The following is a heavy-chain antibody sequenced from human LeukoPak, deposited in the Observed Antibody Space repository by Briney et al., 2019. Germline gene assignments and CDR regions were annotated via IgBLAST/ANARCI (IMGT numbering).Heavy chain of an antibody. J-gene: IGHJ4*02. CDR1: GFTFDDYA. Sequence: GGSLRLSCAASGFTFDDYAMHWVRQAPGKGLEWVSLISWDGGSTYYADSVKGRFTISRDNSKNSLYLQMNSLRAEDTALYYCAKGGEYSSSSLPDYWGQGTLVTVSS. CDR2: ISWDGGST. V-gene: IGHV3-43D*03. CDR3: AKGGEYSSSSLPDY. D-gene: IGHD6-6*01.